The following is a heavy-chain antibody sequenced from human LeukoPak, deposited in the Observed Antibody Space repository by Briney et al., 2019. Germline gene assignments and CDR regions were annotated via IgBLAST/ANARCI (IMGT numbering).Heavy chain of an antibody. Sequence: GGSLRLSCAASGNYWMHWVRQVPGKGLVWVSHINSDGSWTSYADSVKGRFTISKDNAKNPVYLTMNRLRAEDTAVYYCVSFYETYWGRGTLVTVSS. V-gene: IGHV3-74*01. J-gene: IGHJ4*02. CDR1: GNYW. CDR2: INSDGSWT. D-gene: IGHD2/OR15-2a*01. CDR3: VSFYETY.